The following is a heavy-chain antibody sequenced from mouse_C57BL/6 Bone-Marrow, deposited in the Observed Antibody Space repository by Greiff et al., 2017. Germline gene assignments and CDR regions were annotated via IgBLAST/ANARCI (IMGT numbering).Heavy chain of an antibody. J-gene: IGHJ1*03. CDR2: ISGGGGNT. Sequence: EVMLVESGGGLVKPGGSLKLSCAASGFTFSSYTMSWVRQTPEKRLQWVAAISGGGGNTYYPDSVKGRFTISRDNDKNILYLQMSSLRSKDTALYYCSRQVTAVLATKYFDVWGTGTTVTVSS. CDR3: SRQVTAVLATKYFDV. D-gene: IGHD1-1*01. V-gene: IGHV5-9*01. CDR1: GFTFSSYT.